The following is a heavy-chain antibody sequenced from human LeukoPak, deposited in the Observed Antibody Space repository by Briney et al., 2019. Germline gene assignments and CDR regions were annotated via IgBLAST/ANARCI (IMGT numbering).Heavy chain of an antibody. CDR2: ISSSSSTI. CDR3: ARGYTMVRGVIFDY. Sequence: GGSLRLSCAASGFTFSSYSMNWVRQAPGEGLEWVSYISSSSSTIYYADSVKGRFTISRDNAKNSLYLQVNSLRDEDTAVYYCARGYTMVRGVIFDYWGQGTLVTVSS. V-gene: IGHV3-48*02. D-gene: IGHD3-10*01. CDR1: GFTFSSYS. J-gene: IGHJ4*02.